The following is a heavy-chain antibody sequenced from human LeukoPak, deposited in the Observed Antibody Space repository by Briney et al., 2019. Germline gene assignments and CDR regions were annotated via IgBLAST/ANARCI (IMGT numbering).Heavy chain of an antibody. CDR2: IKQDGSEK. V-gene: IGHV3-7*01. CDR1: GFTFSDYW. J-gene: IGHJ4*02. Sequence: GGSLRLSCAASGFTFSDYWMSWVRQAPGKGLEWVANIKQDGSEKYYVDSVKGRFTISRDNAKNSLYLQMNSLRAEDTAVYYCARAAFGDYIHYWGQGTLVTVSS. CDR3: ARAAFGDYIHY. D-gene: IGHD4-17*01.